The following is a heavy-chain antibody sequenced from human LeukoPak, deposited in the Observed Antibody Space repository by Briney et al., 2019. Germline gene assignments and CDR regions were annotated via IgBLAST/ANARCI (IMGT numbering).Heavy chain of an antibody. CDR1: GYTFTSYD. V-gene: IGHV1-69*05. CDR2: IIPIFGTA. CDR3: ARDSYEYSSSSWFDP. J-gene: IGHJ5*02. Sequence: SVKVSCKASGYTFTSYDINWVRQAPGQGLEWMGRIIPIFGTANYAQKFQGRVTITTDESTSTAYMELSSLRSEDTAVYYCARDSYEYSSSSWFDPWGQGTLVTVSS. D-gene: IGHD6-6*01.